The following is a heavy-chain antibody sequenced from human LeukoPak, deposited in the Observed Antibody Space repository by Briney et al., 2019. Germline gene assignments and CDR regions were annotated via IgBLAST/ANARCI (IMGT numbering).Heavy chain of an antibody. J-gene: IGHJ4*02. CDR1: GGSISSSSYY. CDR3: ARHPKDIVVVPAYFDY. V-gene: IGHV4-39*07. Sequence: SETLSLTCTVSGGSISSSSYYWGWIRQPPGKGLEWIGSIYYSGSTYYNPSLKSRVTISVDTSKNQFSLKLSSVTAADTAVYYCARHPKDIVVVPAYFDYWGQGTLVTVSS. CDR2: IYYSGST. D-gene: IGHD2-2*01.